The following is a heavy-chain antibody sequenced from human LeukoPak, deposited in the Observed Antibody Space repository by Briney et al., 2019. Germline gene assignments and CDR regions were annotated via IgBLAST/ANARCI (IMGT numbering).Heavy chain of an antibody. D-gene: IGHD2-15*01. CDR3: VRHLSAGRPAFDI. J-gene: IGHJ3*02. CDR1: GGSINSYY. Sequence: PSETLSLTCTGSGGSINSYYWSWIRQPPGKGLEGIGYIYYSGSTNYNPSLKSRVTISVDTSNNKFSLKLTSLTAADTAVYYCVRHLSAGRPAFDIWGQGTMVTVSS. V-gene: IGHV4-59*08. CDR2: IYYSGST.